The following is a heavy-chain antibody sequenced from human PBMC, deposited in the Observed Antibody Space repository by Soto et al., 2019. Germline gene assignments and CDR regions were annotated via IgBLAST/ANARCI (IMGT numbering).Heavy chain of an antibody. Sequence: ASVKVSCKASVFTSSGISWVRQAPGQRLEWMGWISTHNGNTIYAQKFQGRVIMTMDTSTTTVYMELRSLRPDDTAVYLCAREGILGLFDAYDLWGQGTMVTV. D-gene: IGHD3-3*01. CDR3: AREGILGLFDAYDL. CDR2: ISTHNGNT. V-gene: IGHV1-18*04. J-gene: IGHJ3*01. CDR1: VFTSSG.